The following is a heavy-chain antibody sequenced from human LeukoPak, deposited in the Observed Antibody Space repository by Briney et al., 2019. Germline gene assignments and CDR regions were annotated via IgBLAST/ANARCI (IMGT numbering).Heavy chain of an antibody. D-gene: IGHD6-19*01. CDR1: GFTFSSYG. CDR3: AGDGGWYFDY. J-gene: IGHJ4*02. CDR2: IWYDGSNK. V-gene: IGHV3-33*01. Sequence: GTSLRLSCAASGFTFSSYGMHWVRQAPGKGLEWVAIIWYDGSNKYYADSVKGRFTISRDNSKNTLSLQMNSLRAEDTAVYYCAGDGGWYFDYWGQGTLVTVSS.